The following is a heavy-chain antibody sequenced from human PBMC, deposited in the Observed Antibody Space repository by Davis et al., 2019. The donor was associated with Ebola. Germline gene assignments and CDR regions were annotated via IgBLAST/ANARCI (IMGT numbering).Heavy chain of an antibody. Sequence: PGGSLRLSCTASGFTFGDYAMSWFRQAPGKGLEWVGFIRSKAYGGTTEYAASVKGRFTISRDDSKSIAYLQMNSLKTEDTAVYYCTRERYGYSGYDHDYWGQGTLVTVSS. J-gene: IGHJ4*02. V-gene: IGHV3-49*03. D-gene: IGHD5-12*01. CDR2: IRSKAYGGTT. CDR3: TRERYGYSGYDHDY. CDR1: GFTFGDYA.